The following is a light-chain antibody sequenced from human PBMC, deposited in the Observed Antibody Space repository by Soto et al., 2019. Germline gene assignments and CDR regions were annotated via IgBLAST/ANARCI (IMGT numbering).Light chain of an antibody. CDR2: GAS. CDR1: QSVSSN. V-gene: IGKV3-15*01. Sequence: EIVMTQSPATLSVSPGERATLSCRASQSVSSNLAWYQQKPGQAPRLLIYGASTRATGIPARFSGSGSGTEFTLTISNLQSEDFAVYYCQQYNNWPPGTFGQGTTVEIK. J-gene: IGKJ1*01. CDR3: QQYNNWPPGT.